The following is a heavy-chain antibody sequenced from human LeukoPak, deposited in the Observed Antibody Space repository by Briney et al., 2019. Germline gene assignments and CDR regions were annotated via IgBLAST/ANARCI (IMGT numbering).Heavy chain of an antibody. CDR1: GGSISSGSYY. J-gene: IGHJ6*03. CDR3: ARVRHITIFGVVRYYYYMDV. D-gene: IGHD3-3*01. V-gene: IGHV4-61*02. Sequence: SETLSLTCTVSGGSISSGSYYWSWIRQPAGKGLEWIGRIYTSGSTNYNPSLKSRVTISVDTSKNQFSLKLSSVTAADVAVYYCARVRHITIFGVVRYYYYMDVWGKGTTVTVSS. CDR2: IYTSGST.